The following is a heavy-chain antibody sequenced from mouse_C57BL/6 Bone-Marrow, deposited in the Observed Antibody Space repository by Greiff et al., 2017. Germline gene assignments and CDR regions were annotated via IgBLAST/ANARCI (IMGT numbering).Heavy chain of an antibody. V-gene: IGHV1-69*01. Sequence: QVQLQQPGAELVMPGASVKLSCKASGYTFTSYWMHWVKQRPGQGLEWIGEIDPSDSYTNYNQKFKGKSTLTVDKSSSTAYMQLSSLTSEDSAVYYCAREVDSPDYWGQGTTLTVSS. CDR1: GYTFTSYW. CDR3: AREVDSPDY. J-gene: IGHJ2*01. CDR2: IDPSDSYT. D-gene: IGHD3-2*01.